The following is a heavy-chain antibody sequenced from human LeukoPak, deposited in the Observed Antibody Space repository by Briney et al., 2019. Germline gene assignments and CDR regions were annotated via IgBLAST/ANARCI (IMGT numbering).Heavy chain of an antibody. D-gene: IGHD3-3*01. CDR1: GFTFSSYA. V-gene: IGHV3-23*01. J-gene: IGHJ5*02. Sequence: GGSLRLSCAASGFTFSSYAMSWVRQAPGKGLEWVSAISGSGGSTYYADSVKGRFTISRDNSKNTLYLQMNSLRAEDTAVYYCAKDQNYDFWSGNWFDPWGQGTLVTVSS. CDR3: AKDQNYDFWSGNWFDP. CDR2: ISGSGGST.